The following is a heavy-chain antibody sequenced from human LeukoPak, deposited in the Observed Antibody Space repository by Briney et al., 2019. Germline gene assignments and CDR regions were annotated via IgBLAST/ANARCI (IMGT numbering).Heavy chain of an antibody. D-gene: IGHD3-10*01. Sequence: ASVKVSCKASGYTFTSYGISWVRQAPGQGLEWMGWISAYNGNTNYAQKLQGRVTMTTDTSTSTVYMDLSGLRPDDTADYYCTRVNLRGSNYNWFDPWGQGTRVIVSS. CDR3: TRVNLRGSNYNWFDP. CDR2: ISAYNGNT. CDR1: GYTFTSYG. V-gene: IGHV1-18*01. J-gene: IGHJ5*02.